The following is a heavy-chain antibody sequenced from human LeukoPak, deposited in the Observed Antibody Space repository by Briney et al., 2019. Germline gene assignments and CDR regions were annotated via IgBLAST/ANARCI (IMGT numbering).Heavy chain of an antibody. V-gene: IGHV3-7*01. J-gene: IGHJ4*02. D-gene: IGHD5-12*01. CDR1: GFTFSHYW. Sequence: GGSLRLSCAASGFTFSHYWMTWVRQAPGKGLEWVAQINQDGSEEYYMDSVKARFTISRDNAKNSGFLQMNSLRAEDTAVYYCVRDGGVSGYDLLDYWGQGTLVTVSP. CDR2: INQDGSEE. CDR3: VRDGGVSGYDLLDY.